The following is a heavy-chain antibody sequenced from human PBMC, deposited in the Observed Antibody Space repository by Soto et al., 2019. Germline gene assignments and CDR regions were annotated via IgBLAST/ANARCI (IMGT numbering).Heavy chain of an antibody. CDR1: GGPYNSRD. CDR3: ARFLGGAGSYYDGQNYNYYNGMDV. V-gene: IGHV1-69*13. D-gene: IGHD3-10*01. Sequence: SVKVSCKASGGPYNSRDISWVRQAPGHGLEWLGGIIPVFGAAAYAQNFKSRVTITAEDSTSTAYMELSSLTSEDTAVYYCARFLGGAGSYYDGQNYNYYNGMDVWGQGTTVTVS. J-gene: IGHJ6*02. CDR2: IIPVFGAA.